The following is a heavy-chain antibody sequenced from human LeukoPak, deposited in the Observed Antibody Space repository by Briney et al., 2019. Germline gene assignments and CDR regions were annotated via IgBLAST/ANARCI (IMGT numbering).Heavy chain of an antibody. CDR3: ARTYYDFWSGYYTDDY. D-gene: IGHD3-3*01. CDR1: GFTFSSYG. CDR2: IRYDGSNK. J-gene: IGHJ4*02. V-gene: IGHV3-30*02. Sequence: GGSLRLSCAASGFTFSSYGMHWVRQAPGKGLEWAAFIRYDGSNKYYADSVKGRFTISRDNSKNTLYLQMNSLRAEDTAVYYCARTYYDFWSGYYTDDYWGQGTLVTVSS.